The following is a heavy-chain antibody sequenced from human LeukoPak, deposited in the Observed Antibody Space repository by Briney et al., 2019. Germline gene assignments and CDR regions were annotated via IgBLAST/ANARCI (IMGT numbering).Heavy chain of an antibody. CDR3: AKDQGDCSGGSCYYFDY. CDR1: GFTFDDYA. Sequence: PGGSLRLSCAASGFTFDDYAMHWVRQAPGKGLEWVSLISWDGGSTYYADSVKGRFTISRDNSKNALYLQMNSLRAEDTALYHCAKDQGDCSGGSCYYFDYWGQGTLVTVSS. J-gene: IGHJ4*02. V-gene: IGHV3-43D*03. CDR2: ISWDGGST. D-gene: IGHD2-15*01.